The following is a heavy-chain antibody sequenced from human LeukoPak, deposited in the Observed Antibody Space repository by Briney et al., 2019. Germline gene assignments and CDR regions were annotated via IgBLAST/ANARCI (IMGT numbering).Heavy chain of an antibody. Sequence: PSETLSLTCTVSGGSISSYYWSWIRQPPGKGLEWIGYIYYSGSTNYNPSLKSRVTISVDTSKNQFSLKLSSVTAADTAVYYCARGGCSGGSCYGEDYYYYYMDVWGKGTTVTISS. J-gene: IGHJ6*03. V-gene: IGHV4-59*01. CDR1: GGSISSYY. D-gene: IGHD2-15*01. CDR2: IYYSGST. CDR3: ARGGCSGGSCYGEDYYYYYMDV.